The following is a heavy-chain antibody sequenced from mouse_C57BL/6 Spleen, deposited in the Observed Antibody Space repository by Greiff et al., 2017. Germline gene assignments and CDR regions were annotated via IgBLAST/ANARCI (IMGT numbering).Heavy chain of an antibody. Sequence: EVKLMESGGRLVQPKGSLKLSCAASGFSFNTYAMNWVRQAPGKGLEWVARIRSKSNNYATYYADSVKDRFTISRDDSESMLYLQMNNLKTEDTAMYYCVREMSYGNYRFAYWGQGTLVTVSA. V-gene: IGHV10-1*01. D-gene: IGHD2-1*01. CDR1: GFSFNTYA. CDR3: VREMSYGNYRFAY. J-gene: IGHJ3*01. CDR2: IRSKSNNYAT.